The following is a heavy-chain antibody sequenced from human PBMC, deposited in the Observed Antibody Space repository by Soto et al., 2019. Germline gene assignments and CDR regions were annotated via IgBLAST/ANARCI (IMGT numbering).Heavy chain of an antibody. CDR1: GFTFSSYG. J-gene: IGHJ6*02. Sequence: GGSLRLSCAASGFTFSSYGMHWVRQAPGKGLEWVAVISYDGSNKYYADSVKGRFTISRDNSKNTLYLQMNSLRAEDTAVYYCAKGVVVAATYYYYGMDVWGQGTTVTVSS. D-gene: IGHD2-15*01. V-gene: IGHV3-30*18. CDR2: ISYDGSNK. CDR3: AKGVVVAATYYYYGMDV.